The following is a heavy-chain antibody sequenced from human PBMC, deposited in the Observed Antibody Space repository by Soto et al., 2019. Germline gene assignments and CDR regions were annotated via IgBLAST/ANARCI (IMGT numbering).Heavy chain of an antibody. CDR1: GFTFSSYA. Sequence: SCAASGFTFSSYAMHWVRQAPGKGLEWVAVISYDGSNKYYADSVKGRFTISRDNSKNTLYLQMNSLRAEDTAVYYCAREMTTLNYYYYGMDVWGQGTTVTVSS. V-gene: IGHV3-30-3*01. CDR2: ISYDGSNK. CDR3: AREMTTLNYYYYGMDV. D-gene: IGHD4-17*01. J-gene: IGHJ6*02.